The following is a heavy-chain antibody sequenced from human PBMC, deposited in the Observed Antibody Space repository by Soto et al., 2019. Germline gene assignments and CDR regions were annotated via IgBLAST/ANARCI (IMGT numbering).Heavy chain of an antibody. CDR2: IIPIFGTA. D-gene: IGHD5-18*01. V-gene: IGHV1-69*12. Sequence: QVQLVQSGAEVKKPGSSVKVSCKASGGTFSSYAISWVRQAPGQGLEWMGGIIPIFGTANYAQKFQGRVTINADESTSTAYMELSSLRSEDTAVYYCARDPTAMVTEEYFQHWGQGTLVTVSS. CDR3: ARDPTAMVTEEYFQH. J-gene: IGHJ1*01. CDR1: GGTFSSYA.